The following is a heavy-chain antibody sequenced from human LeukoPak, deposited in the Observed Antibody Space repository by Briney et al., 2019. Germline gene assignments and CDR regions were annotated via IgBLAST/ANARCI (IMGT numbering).Heavy chain of an antibody. D-gene: IGHD3-22*01. J-gene: IGHJ4*02. CDR2: IKQDGTEK. Sequence: GGSRRLACAAAGFTFSSYWMSWVRQAPGKGLEWVANIKQDGTEKYYVDSVKGRFTISRDNAKNSLYLQMNSLRAEDTAVYYCARDRYYYDSSGYYGIDYWGQGTRVTVSS. CDR3: ARDRYYYDSSGYYGIDY. V-gene: IGHV3-7*04. CDR1: GFTFSSYW.